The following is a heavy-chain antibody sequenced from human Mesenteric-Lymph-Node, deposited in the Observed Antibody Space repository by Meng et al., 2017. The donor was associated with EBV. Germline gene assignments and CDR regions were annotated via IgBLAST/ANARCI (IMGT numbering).Heavy chain of an antibody. D-gene: IGHD2/OR15-2a*01. CDR1: RGAMNNDASY. Sequence: VQCQEPGPGLLKPSQTPSLTCTVFRGAMNNDASYCTWFRQSPEKGLEWIGYIYSSGITYYNPSLKSRVSISTDTSINQFSLKLTSVTAADTAVYYCASGLLHTSMPYWGQGILVTVSS. CDR2: IYSSGIT. J-gene: IGHJ4*02. CDR3: ASGLLHTSMPY. V-gene: IGHV4-30-4*01.